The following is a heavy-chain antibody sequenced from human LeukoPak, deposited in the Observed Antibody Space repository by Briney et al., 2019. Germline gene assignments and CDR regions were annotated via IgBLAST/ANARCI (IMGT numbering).Heavy chain of an antibody. CDR2: IYYSGST. D-gene: IGHD5-24*01. J-gene: IGHJ3*02. V-gene: IGHV4-59*01. Sequence: SETLSLTCTVSGGSISSDYWSWIRQPPGKGLEWIGYIYYSGSTNYNPSLKSRVTISVDTSKSQFSLNLNSVTAADAAVYYCARDRSRDGYNFPFDIWGQGTMVTASS. CDR3: ARDRSRDGYNFPFDI. CDR1: GGSISSDY.